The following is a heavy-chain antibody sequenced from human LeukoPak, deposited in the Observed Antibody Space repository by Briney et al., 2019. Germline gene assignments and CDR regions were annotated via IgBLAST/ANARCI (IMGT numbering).Heavy chain of an antibody. Sequence: GESLKISCKGSGYSFTSYWIGWVRQMPGKGLEWMGIIYPGDSDTKYSPSFEGQVTISVDKSISTAYLQWSSLKASDTAIYYCARLVRLLTDWFDPWGQGTLVTVSS. J-gene: IGHJ5*02. CDR2: IYPGDSDT. CDR3: ARLVRLLTDWFDP. CDR1: GYSFTSYW. V-gene: IGHV5-51*01. D-gene: IGHD3-10*02.